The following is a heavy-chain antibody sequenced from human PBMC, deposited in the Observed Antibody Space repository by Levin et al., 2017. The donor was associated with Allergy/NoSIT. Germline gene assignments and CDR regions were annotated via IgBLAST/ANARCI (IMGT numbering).Heavy chain of an antibody. V-gene: IGHV4-39*01. D-gene: IGHD5-18*01. CDR2: IYYSGST. CDR1: GGSISSSSYY. J-gene: IGHJ4*02. CDR3: ARLQKRGYSYGYFDY. Sequence: SQTLSLTCTVSGGSISSSSYYWGWIRQPPGKGLEWIGSIYYSGSTYYNPSLKSRVTISVDTSKNQFSLKLSSVTAADTAVYYCARLQKRGYSYGYFDYWGQGTLVTVSS.